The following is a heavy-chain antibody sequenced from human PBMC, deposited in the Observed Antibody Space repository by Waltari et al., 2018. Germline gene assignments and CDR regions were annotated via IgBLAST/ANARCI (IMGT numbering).Heavy chain of an antibody. V-gene: IGHV1-18*01. CDR2: SSAYKGNT. CDR3: ARLIHSSSWYRYYYGMDV. D-gene: IGHD6-13*01. J-gene: IGHJ6*02. Sequence: QVQLVQSGAEVKKPGASVKVSCPASGYTFTSYGISWVPQAPGPGLEWMGWSSAYKGNTNYAQKLQGRVTMTTDTSTSTAYMELRSLRSDDTAVYYCARLIHSSSWYRYYYGMDVWGQGTTVTVSS. CDR1: GYTFTSYG.